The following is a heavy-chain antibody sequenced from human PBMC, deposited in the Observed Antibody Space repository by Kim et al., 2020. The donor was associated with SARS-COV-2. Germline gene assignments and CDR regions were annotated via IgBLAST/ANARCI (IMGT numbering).Heavy chain of an antibody. Sequence: GGSLRLSCAASGFTFSSYGMHWVRQAPGKGLEWVAVIWYDGSNKYYADSVKGRFTISRDNSKNTLYLQMNSLRAEDTAVYYCAREWGTVTTGWFDPWGQGTLVTVSS. CDR3: AREWGTVTTGWFDP. D-gene: IGHD4-4*01. J-gene: IGHJ5*02. CDR1: GFTFSSYG. CDR2: IWYDGSNK. V-gene: IGHV3-33*01.